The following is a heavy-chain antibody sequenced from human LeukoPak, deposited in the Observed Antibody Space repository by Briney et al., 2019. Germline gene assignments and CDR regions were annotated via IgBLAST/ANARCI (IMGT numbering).Heavy chain of an antibody. J-gene: IGHJ6*03. CDR3: AKAGLGDYDFWSARIETLPGYYYMDV. V-gene: IGHV3-23*01. CDR1: GFTFSSYA. D-gene: IGHD3-3*01. CDR2: ISGSGGST. Sequence: PGGSLRLSCAAPGFTFSSYAMSWVRQAPGKGLEWVSAISGSGGSTYYADSVKGRFTISRDNSKNTLYLQMNSLRAEDTAVYYCAKAGLGDYDFWSARIETLPGYYYMDVWGKGTTVTVSS.